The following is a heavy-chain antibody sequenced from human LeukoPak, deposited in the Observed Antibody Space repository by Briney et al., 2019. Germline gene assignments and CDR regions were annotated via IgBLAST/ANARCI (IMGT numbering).Heavy chain of an antibody. V-gene: IGHV1-69*13. Sequence: SVKVSCKASGGTFSSYAISWVRQAPGQGLEWMGGIIPIFGTANYAQKFQGRVTITADESTSTAYMELSSLRSEDTAVYYCARGSEYCGGDCYRFDYWGQGTLVTVSS. J-gene: IGHJ4*02. CDR2: IIPIFGTA. CDR1: GGTFSSYA. CDR3: ARGSEYCGGDCYRFDY. D-gene: IGHD2-21*02.